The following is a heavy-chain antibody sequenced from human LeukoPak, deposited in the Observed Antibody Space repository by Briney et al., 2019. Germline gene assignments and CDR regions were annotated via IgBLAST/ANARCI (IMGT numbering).Heavy chain of an antibody. V-gene: IGHV3-48*04. Sequence: GGSLRLSWAASGFTFSSYSMNWVRQAPGKGLEWVSYISSTTSNIYYADSVKGRFTISRDNAKNSLYLQMNSLRAEDTAVYYCARDVTYYGGDWFDPWGQGTLVTVSS. D-gene: IGHD4-23*01. CDR3: ARDVTYYGGDWFDP. CDR1: GFTFSSYS. CDR2: ISSTTSNI. J-gene: IGHJ5*02.